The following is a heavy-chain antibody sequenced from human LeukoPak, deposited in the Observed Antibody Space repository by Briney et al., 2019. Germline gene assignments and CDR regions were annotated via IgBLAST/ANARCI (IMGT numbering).Heavy chain of an antibody. J-gene: IGHJ4*02. CDR3: AKGGLRVTDY. CDR1: GFIFSNYW. V-gene: IGHV3-74*03. Sequence: QPAESLRLSCAASGFIFSNYWMHWVRQAPGKGLVWVSRVNNDVSSTTYADYVKGRFAISRDNAKNTVYLQRNSLRAEDTAVYYCAKGGLRVTDYWGQGTLVTVSS. D-gene: IGHD5/OR15-5a*01. CDR2: VNNDVSST.